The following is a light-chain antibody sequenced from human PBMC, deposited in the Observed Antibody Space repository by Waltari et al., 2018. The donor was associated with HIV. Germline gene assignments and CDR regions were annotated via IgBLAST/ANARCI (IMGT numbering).Light chain of an antibody. CDR1: SSELGLSNF. CDR2: EVN. V-gene: IGLV2-23*02. CDR3: CSYAGDSNYV. J-gene: IGLJ1*01. Sequence: QSALTQPAYGSGSLGQSISISCRGSSSELGLSNFVSWYQVSPGKAPKLIIHEVNNRPSGVSDRFSGSKSGKTASLTISGLQTEDEADYYCCSYAGDSNYVFGTGTKVTVL.